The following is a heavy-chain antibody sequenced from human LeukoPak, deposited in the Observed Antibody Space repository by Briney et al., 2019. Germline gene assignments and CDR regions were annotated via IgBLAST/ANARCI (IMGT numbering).Heavy chain of an antibody. CDR1: GFTFSSYA. J-gene: IGHJ5*02. V-gene: IGHV3-64D*06. CDR2: ISSNGGST. Sequence: GGSLRLSCSASGFTFSSYAMHRVRQAPGKGLEYVSAISSNGGSTYYADSVKGRFTISRDNSKNTLYLQMSSLRAEDTAVYYCVKGDCSSTSCYNWFDPWGQGTLVTVSS. CDR3: VKGDCSSTSCYNWFDP. D-gene: IGHD2-2*01.